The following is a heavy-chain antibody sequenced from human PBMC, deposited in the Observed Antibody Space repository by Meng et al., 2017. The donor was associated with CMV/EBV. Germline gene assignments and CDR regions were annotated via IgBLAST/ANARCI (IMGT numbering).Heavy chain of an antibody. CDR3: ARGGIAVAGTYDY. CDR2: INPNSGGT. J-gene: IGHJ4*02. D-gene: IGHD6-19*01. CDR1: GYTFTGYY. V-gene: IGHV1-2*02. Sequence: ASVKVSCKASGYTFTGYYMHWVRQAPGQGLEWMGWINPNSGGTDYAQKFQGRVTMTRDTSISTAYMELSRLRSDDTAVYYCARGGIAVAGTYDYWGQGTLVTVSS.